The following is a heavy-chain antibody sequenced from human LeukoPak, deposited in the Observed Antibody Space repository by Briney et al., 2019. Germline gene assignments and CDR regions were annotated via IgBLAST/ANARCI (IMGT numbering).Heavy chain of an antibody. Sequence: GRSLRLSCIAPGFTFSDYDMSWFRQAPGKGLEWVGFIRSKAYGGTTEYAASVKGRFTISRDDSKSIAYLQMNSLKTEDTAVYYCTRARYGSGSGGDYWGQGTLVTVSS. CDR3: TRARYGSGSGGDY. CDR2: IRSKAYGGTT. CDR1: GFTFSDYD. D-gene: IGHD3-10*01. J-gene: IGHJ4*02. V-gene: IGHV3-49*03.